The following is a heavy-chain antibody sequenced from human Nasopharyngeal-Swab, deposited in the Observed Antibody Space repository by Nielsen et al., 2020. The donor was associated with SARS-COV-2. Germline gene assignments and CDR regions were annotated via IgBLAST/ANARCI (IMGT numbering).Heavy chain of an antibody. V-gene: IGHV1-18*01. CDR2: TSPYSGNT. D-gene: IGHD1-26*01. CDR3: ARAPGALRALDV. CDR1: GYTFTSYG. Sequence: ASVKVSCKASGYTFTSYGIGWVRQAPGQGLEWMAWTSPYSGNTNYAQKLQGGVTMTTDTSTSTAYMELRSLRSDDTAVYYCARAPGALRALDVWGQGTMVTVSS. J-gene: IGHJ3*01.